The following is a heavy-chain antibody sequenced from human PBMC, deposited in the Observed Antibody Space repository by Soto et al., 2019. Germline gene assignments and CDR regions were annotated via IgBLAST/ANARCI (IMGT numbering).Heavy chain of an antibody. Sequence: QVQLQESGPGLMKPSGTLSLTCTVSSGSITSSNWWSWVRQPPGKVLECIGEFSHNGYLHPTPSLKSRVTISIDKPRNQFSLRLTSVTAADTAVYYCARNRYDGYDFDSWCQGTLVAVSS. V-gene: IGHV4-4*02. CDR1: SGSITSSNW. CDR2: FSHNGYL. J-gene: IGHJ4*02. CDR3: ARNRYDGYDFDS. D-gene: IGHD5-12*01.